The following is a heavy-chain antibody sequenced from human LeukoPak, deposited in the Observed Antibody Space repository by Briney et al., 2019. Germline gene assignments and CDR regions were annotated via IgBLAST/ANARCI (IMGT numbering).Heavy chain of an antibody. V-gene: IGHV3-21*01. D-gene: IGHD7-27*01. Sequence: PGGSLRLSCTASGFTFGGYAMSWVRQAPGKGLEWVSSISAGSEDSYYADSVKGRFTISRVNAKNSLYLQMNSLRAEDTAVYYCARVSVFLHWGPGTFFDYWGQGTLVTVSS. CDR3: ARVSVFLHWGPGTFFDY. CDR2: ISAGSEDS. J-gene: IGHJ4*02. CDR1: GFTFGGYA.